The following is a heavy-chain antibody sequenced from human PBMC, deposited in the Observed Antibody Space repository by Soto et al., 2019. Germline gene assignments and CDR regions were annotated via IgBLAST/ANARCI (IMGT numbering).Heavy chain of an antibody. CDR2: ISSSSTYI. Sequence: GGSLRLSCAASGFTFSSYSMNGVRQAPGKGLEWVSSISSSSTYIYYADSVKGRFTISRDNAKNSLYLQMNSLRAEDTALYYCAVIGVVAATHWLDPWGQGTMVTVSS. J-gene: IGHJ5*02. V-gene: IGHV3-21*01. D-gene: IGHD2-15*01. CDR1: GFTFSSYS. CDR3: AVIGVVAATHWLDP.